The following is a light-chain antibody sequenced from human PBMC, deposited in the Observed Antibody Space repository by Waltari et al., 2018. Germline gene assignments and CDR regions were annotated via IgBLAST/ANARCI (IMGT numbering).Light chain of an antibody. CDR3: QQYTNWPRT. CDR1: QSVGSA. Sequence: EIVMTQSPATLSLSPGERATLSCRASQSVGSALAWYQQKPGQAPRLLIYGESARATGIPARFSGSGSGTEFTLTISSLQSEDFAVYYCQQYTNWPRTFGQGTKVEVK. CDR2: GES. J-gene: IGKJ1*01. V-gene: IGKV3-15*01.